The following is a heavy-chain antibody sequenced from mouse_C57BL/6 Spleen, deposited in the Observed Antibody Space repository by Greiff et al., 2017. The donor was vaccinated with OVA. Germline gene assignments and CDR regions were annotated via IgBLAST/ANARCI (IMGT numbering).Heavy chain of an antibody. Sequence: VQLQQSGAELVRPGASVKLSCTASGFNIKDYYMHWVKPRPEQGLEWIGRLDPEDGDTEYAPKVQGKATMTADTSSNTAYLQLSSRTSEDTAVYYCTTSYSNYAYARDYWGQGTSVTVSS. D-gene: IGHD2-5*01. CDR3: TTSYSNYAYARDY. J-gene: IGHJ4*01. V-gene: IGHV14-1*01. CDR2: LDPEDGDT. CDR1: GFNIKDYY.